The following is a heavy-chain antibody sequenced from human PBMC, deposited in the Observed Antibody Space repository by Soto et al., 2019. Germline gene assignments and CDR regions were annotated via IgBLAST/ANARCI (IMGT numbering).Heavy chain of an antibody. CDR2: IYSGGST. CDR3: ARDLAGLNPRGY. V-gene: IGHV3-66*01. Sequence: GGSLRLSCAASGFTVSSNYMSWVRQAPGKGLEWVSVIYSGGSTYYADSVKGRFTISRDNSKNTLYLQMNSLRAEDTAVYYCARDLAGLNPRGYWGQGTLVTVSS. J-gene: IGHJ4*02. D-gene: IGHD2-15*01. CDR1: GFTVSSNY.